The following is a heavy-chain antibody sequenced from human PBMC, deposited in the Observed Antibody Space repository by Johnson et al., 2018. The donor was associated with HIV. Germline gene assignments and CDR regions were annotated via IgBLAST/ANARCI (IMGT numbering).Heavy chain of an antibody. CDR2: VYSAGNT. J-gene: IGHJ3*02. Sequence: MLLVESGGGMVQPGGSLRLSCAASGLTVSTNYMSWVRQAPGRGLEWDSVVYSAGNTYYADSVKGRFTISRDNSKNTLYLQMNSLRVEDTAVYYCAKRGDSSGDAFDIWGQGTMVTVSS. D-gene: IGHD6-25*01. CDR1: GLTVSTNY. V-gene: IGHV3-66*04. CDR3: AKRGDSSGDAFDI.